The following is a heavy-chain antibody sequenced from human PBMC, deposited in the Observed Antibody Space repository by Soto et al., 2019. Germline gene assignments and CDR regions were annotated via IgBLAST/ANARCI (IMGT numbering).Heavy chain of an antibody. Sequence: EVQLLESGGGLVQPGGSLRLSCAASGFTFSTYAMTWVRQAPGKGLAWLSSISGSGSTYYADSVKGRFTISRDNSKNTLYLQMNSLRAEDTAVYYCAKVLSTSGSSLWGRGTLVTVSS. CDR1: GFTFSTYA. CDR2: ISGSGST. D-gene: IGHD3-10*01. CDR3: AKVLSTSGSSL. V-gene: IGHV3-23*01. J-gene: IGHJ4*02.